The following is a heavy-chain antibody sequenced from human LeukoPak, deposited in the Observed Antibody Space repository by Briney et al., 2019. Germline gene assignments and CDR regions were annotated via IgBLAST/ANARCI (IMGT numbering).Heavy chain of an antibody. D-gene: IGHD2-15*01. CDR2: VDYSGGT. CDR3: ARGDLVVVAPGPFDY. CDR1: GDSFSSVTDY. J-gene: IGHJ4*02. V-gene: IGHV4-39*07. Sequence: PSETLSLTCTVSGDSFSSVTDYWAWIRQPPGKGLEWIASVDYSGGTYYNPSLESRVAISADMSKNQFSLKLTSVTGADTAVYYCARGDLVVVAPGPFDYWGQGTLVTVSS.